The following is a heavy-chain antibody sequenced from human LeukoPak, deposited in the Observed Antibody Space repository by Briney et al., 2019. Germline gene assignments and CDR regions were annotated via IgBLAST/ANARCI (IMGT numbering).Heavy chain of an antibody. CDR2: IYYSGST. D-gene: IGHD3-22*01. J-gene: IGHJ4*02. V-gene: IGHV4-59*08. CDR1: GCSISSGY. Sequence: SETLSLTCTVSGCSISSGYWSWIRQPPGKGLEWIGYIYYSGSTYYNPSLKSRVTISVDTSKNQFSLKLSSVTAADTAVYYCARDLGYDVFDYWGQGTLVTVSS. CDR3: ARDLGYDVFDY.